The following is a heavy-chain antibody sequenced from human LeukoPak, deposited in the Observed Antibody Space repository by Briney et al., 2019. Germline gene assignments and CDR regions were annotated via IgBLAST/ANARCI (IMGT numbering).Heavy chain of an antibody. D-gene: IGHD1-26*01. Sequence: VASVKVSCKASGYTLTGYYMHWVRQAPGQGLEWMGWINPNSGGTNYAQKFQGRVTMTRDTSISTAYMELSRLRSDDTAVYYCARDGIVGAVDHPLDYWGQGTLVTVSS. CDR2: INPNSGGT. J-gene: IGHJ4*02. CDR3: ARDGIVGAVDHPLDY. CDR1: GYTLTGYY. V-gene: IGHV1-2*02.